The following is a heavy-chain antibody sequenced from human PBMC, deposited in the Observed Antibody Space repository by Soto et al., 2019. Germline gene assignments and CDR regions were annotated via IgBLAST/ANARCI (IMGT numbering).Heavy chain of an antibody. CDR1: GDSMRSSSYY. CDR3: ARLHTGSGYYAHYHFFMAV. Sequence: PSETLSLTCTVSGDSMRSSSYYWGWIRQPPGKGLEWIGNIYYSGTTYYNPSLKSRVTISVDTSENQFSLKVSSVTAADTAVYYCARLHTGSGYYAHYHFFMAVWGKGATVTVSS. CDR2: IYYSGTT. J-gene: IGHJ6*03. V-gene: IGHV4-39*01. D-gene: IGHD3-3*01.